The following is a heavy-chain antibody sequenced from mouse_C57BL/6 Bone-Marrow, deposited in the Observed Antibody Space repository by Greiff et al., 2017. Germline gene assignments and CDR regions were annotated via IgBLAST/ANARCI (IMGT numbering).Heavy chain of an antibody. CDR3: ARSRDY. V-gene: IGHV1-55*01. CDR2: IYPGSGST. J-gene: IGHJ2*01. CDR1: GYTFTSYW. Sequence: VQLQQPGAELVKPGASVKMSCTASGYTFTSYWITWVKQRPGQGLEWIGDIYPGSGSTNYNEKFKSKATLTVDTSSSTAYMRLSSRTSEASAVYYCARSRDYWDQGTTLTVSS.